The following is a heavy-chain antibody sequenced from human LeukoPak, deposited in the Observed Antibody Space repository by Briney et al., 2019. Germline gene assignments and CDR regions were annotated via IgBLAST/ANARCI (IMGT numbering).Heavy chain of an antibody. V-gene: IGHV3-7*03. CDR1: AFIFSGHW. J-gene: IGHJ3*02. CDR3: ARDYLMGGTTGKAFDI. Sequence: PGGSLRLSCEGSAFIFSGHWMNWVRQTPGKGLEWVASIKEDGSERQYVDSVKGRFSISRDNTKGSLFLQLNSLRAEDTAVYYCARDYLMGGTTGKAFDIWGQGTMVTISS. D-gene: IGHD1-26*01. CDR2: IKEDGSER.